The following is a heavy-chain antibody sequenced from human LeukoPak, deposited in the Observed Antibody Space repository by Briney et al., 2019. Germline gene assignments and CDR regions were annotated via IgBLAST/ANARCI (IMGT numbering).Heavy chain of an antibody. CDR2: IKQDGSEK. CDR1: GFTFRNYW. V-gene: IGHV3-7*01. D-gene: IGHD3-22*01. CDR3: AREASYFDGSGSYYYYYYGMDV. Sequence: GGSLRLSCAASGFTFRNYWMSWVRQAPGKGLEWVANIKQDGSEKYYVASVRGRFTISRDNSLYLQMNSLRAEDTAVYYCAREASYFDGSGSYYYYYYGMDVWGQGTTVTVSS. J-gene: IGHJ6*02.